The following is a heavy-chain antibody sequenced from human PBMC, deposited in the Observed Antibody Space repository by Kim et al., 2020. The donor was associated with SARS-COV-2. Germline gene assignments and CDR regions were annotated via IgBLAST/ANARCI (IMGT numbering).Heavy chain of an antibody. V-gene: IGHV4-39*01. J-gene: IGHJ2*01. Sequence: SETLSLTCTVSGGSISSSSYYWGWIRQPPGKGLEWIGSINYSGSTYYNPSLKSRVTISVDTSKNQFSLKLSSVTAADTAVYYCARHHPLHPMIVVVITEAYFDLWGRGTLVTVSS. CDR3: ARHHPLHPMIVVVITEAYFDL. CDR1: GGSISSSSYY. CDR2: INYSGST. D-gene: IGHD3-22*01.